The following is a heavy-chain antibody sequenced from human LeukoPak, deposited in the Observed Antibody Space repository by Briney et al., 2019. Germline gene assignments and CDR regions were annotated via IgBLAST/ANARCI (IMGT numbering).Heavy chain of an antibody. D-gene: IGHD2-2*02. CDR1: GFTFSTYW. CDR3: ATPKGVVPAAIRDY. CDR2: IKYDGSTT. Sequence: GGSLRLSCAASGFTFSTYWMHWVRQTPGKGLVWVSRIKYDGSTTNYADSVKGRFTISRDNAENSLYLQMNSLRAEDTAVYYCATPKGVVPAAIRDYWGQGTLVTVSS. V-gene: IGHV3-74*01. J-gene: IGHJ4*02.